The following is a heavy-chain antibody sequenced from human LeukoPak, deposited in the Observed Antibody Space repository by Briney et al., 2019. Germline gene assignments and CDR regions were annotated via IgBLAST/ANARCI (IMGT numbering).Heavy chain of an antibody. D-gene: IGHD3-10*01. CDR1: GFTFSSYS. CDR2: ISSSSSYI. V-gene: IGHV3-21*01. CDR3: ARDGVWFGEYYYYYMDV. Sequence: GGSLRLSCAASGFTFSSYSMNWVRQAPGKGLEWVSSISSSSSYIYYADSVKGRFTISRDNAKNTLYLQMNSLRAEDTAVYYCARDGVWFGEYYYYYMDVWGKGTTVTVSS. J-gene: IGHJ6*03.